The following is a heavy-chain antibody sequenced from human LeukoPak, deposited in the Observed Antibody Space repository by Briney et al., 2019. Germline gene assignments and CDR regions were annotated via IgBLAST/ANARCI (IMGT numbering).Heavy chain of an antibody. V-gene: IGHV3-48*01. CDR3: ARYDSGSFGPNFDP. D-gene: IGHD3-10*01. CDR2: ISSSSSTI. J-gene: IGHJ5*02. Sequence: PGGSLRLSCAASGFTFSSYSMNWVRQAPGKGLEWVSYISSSSSTIYYADSVKGRFTISRDNAKNSLYLQMNSLRAEDTAVYYCARYDSGSFGPNFDPWGQGTLVTVSS. CDR1: GFTFSSYS.